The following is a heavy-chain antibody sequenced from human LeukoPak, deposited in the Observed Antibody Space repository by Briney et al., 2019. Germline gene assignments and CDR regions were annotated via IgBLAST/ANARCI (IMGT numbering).Heavy chain of an antibody. J-gene: IGHJ6*03. CDR1: GFTFSSYA. CDR3: ARAHGAGGLGYQYMDV. CDR2: IRAGGGTA. V-gene: IGHV3-23*01. Sequence: GGTLRLSCSASGFTFSSYAMSWVRQAPGKGLEWVSAIRAGGGTAYYADSVKGRFTISGDNSKNTLYLQMNSLRAEDTAVYYCARAHGAGGLGYQYMDVWGKGTTVTISS. D-gene: IGHD2-2*01.